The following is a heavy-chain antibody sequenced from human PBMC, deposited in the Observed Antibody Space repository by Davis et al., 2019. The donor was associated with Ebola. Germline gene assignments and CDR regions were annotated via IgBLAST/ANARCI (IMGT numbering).Heavy chain of an antibody. V-gene: IGHV3-21*04. Sequence: PGGSLRLSCAASGFTFSSYAMSWVRQAPGKGLEWVSSISSSSSYIYYADSVKGRFTISRDNAKNSLYLQMNSLRAEDTAVYYCAKWDCSGGSCYSETTYYFDYWGQGTLVTVSS. CDR3: AKWDCSGGSCYSETTYYFDY. D-gene: IGHD2-15*01. CDR1: GFTFSSYA. J-gene: IGHJ4*02. CDR2: ISSSSSYI.